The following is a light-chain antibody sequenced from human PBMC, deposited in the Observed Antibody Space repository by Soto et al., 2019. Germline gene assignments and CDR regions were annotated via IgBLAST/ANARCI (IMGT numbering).Light chain of an antibody. CDR2: EDN. V-gene: IGLV6-57*04. J-gene: IGLJ2*01. Sequence: NFMLTQPHSVSESPGKRITISCTRSSGSIASKYVQWYQQRPGSAPITVIYEDNKRPSGVPDRFSGSIDTASNSAFLIISALETEDEAVYYCQSSDRVNAVFGGGTKLTVL. CDR1: SGSIASKY. CDR3: QSSDRVNAV.